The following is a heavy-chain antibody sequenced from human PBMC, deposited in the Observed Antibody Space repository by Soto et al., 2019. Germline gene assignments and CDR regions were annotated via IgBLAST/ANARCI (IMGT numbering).Heavy chain of an antibody. CDR2: INHSGST. V-gene: IGHV4-34*01. CDR1: GGCFSGYY. CDR3: ARGFKKERASSFFYYYYGLDV. Sequence: SETLSLTCGVYGGCFSGYYWSWIRQPPGKGLEWIGEINHSGSTKYNPSLKSRVTISVDTSKNQFSLKLSSVTAADTAVYYCARGFKKERASSFFYYYYGLDVWGQGTTVTVSS. D-gene: IGHD3-3*02. J-gene: IGHJ6*02.